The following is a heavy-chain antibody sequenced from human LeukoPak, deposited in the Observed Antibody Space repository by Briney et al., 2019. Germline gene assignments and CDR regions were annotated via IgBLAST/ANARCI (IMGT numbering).Heavy chain of an antibody. J-gene: IGHJ5*02. Sequence: PSETLSLTCTVSDYSISSGYGYYWGWIRRPPGKGLEWIGSIYYSGSTYYNPSLKSRVTISVDTSKSQFSLKLSSVTAADTAVYYCARVSEVVPAAIYWFDPWGQGTLVTVSS. CDR2: IYYSGST. CDR3: ARVSEVVPAAIYWFDP. CDR1: DYSISSGYGYY. V-gene: IGHV4-38-2*02. D-gene: IGHD2-2*01.